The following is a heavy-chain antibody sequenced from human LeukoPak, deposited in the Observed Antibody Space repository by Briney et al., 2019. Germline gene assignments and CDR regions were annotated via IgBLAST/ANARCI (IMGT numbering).Heavy chain of an antibody. CDR2: ISSSSSTI. V-gene: IGHV3-48*01. J-gene: IGHJ4*02. CDR1: GFTFSSYS. D-gene: IGHD1-26*01. Sequence: GGSLRLSCAASGFTFSSYSMNWVRQAPGKGLEWVSYISSSSSTIYYADSVKGRFTISRDNAKNSLYLQMNSLRAEDTAVYYCASGAGPVDYWGQGTLVTVFS. CDR3: ASGAGPVDY.